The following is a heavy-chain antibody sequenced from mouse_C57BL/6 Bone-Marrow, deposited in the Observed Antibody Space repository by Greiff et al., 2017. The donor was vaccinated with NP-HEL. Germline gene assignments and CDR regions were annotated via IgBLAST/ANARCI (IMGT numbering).Heavy chain of an antibody. CDR1: GYSITSGYY. J-gene: IGHJ4*01. CDR3: ARGGYDEGYHYAMDY. D-gene: IGHD2-3*01. Sequence: ESGPGLVKPSQSLSLTCSVTGYSITSGYYWNWIRQPPGNKLEWMGYISYDGSNNYNPSLKNRIPITRDTSKNQFFLKLNSVTTEDTATYYGARGGYDEGYHYAMDYWGQGTSVTVSS. V-gene: IGHV3-6*01. CDR2: ISYDGSN.